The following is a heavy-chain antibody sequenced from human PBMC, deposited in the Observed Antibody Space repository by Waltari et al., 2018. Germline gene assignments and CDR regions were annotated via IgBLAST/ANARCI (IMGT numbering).Heavy chain of an antibody. CDR2: IYHSGST. CDR1: GVSLTTGGYS. J-gene: IGHJ5*02. V-gene: IGHV4-30-2*01. D-gene: IGHD4-17*01. CDR3: ARIYGDPGWFDP. Sequence: QLQLQESGSGLVKPSQTLSLTCAVSGVSLTTGGYSWCWIRQPPGKGLEWIGYIYHSGSTYYNPSLKSRVTISVDRSKNQFSLKLSSVTAADTAVYYCARIYGDPGWFDPWGQGTLVTVSS.